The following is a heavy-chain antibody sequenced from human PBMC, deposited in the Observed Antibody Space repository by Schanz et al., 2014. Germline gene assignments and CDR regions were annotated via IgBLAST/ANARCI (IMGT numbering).Heavy chain of an antibody. V-gene: IGHV3-74*02. Sequence: VQLVQSGAEVKKPGASVKVSCKASGYTFTSYYMHWVRQVPGKGPVWVSRINGDGSSTLYADSVKGRFTISRDNAKNTLYLQMNSLRAEDTAVYYCARSTSMYFLQWGQGTLVTVSS. CDR1: GYTFTSYY. D-gene: IGHD2-2*01. CDR2: INGDGSST. CDR3: ARSTSMYFLQ. J-gene: IGHJ1*01.